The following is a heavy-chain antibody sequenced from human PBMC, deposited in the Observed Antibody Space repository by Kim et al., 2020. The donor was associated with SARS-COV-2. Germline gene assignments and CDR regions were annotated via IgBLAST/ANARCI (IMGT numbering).Heavy chain of an antibody. J-gene: IGHJ6*02. Sequence: SETLSLTCTVSGGSVSSGSYYWSWIRQPPGKGLEWIGYIYYSGSTNYNPSLKSRVTISVDTSKNQFSLKLSSVTAADTAVYYCARERVDIVATNGEYYYYYYGMDVWGQGTTVTVSS. CDR2: IYYSGST. CDR3: ARERVDIVATNGEYYYYYYGMDV. D-gene: IGHD5-12*01. V-gene: IGHV4-61*01. CDR1: GGSVSSGSYY.